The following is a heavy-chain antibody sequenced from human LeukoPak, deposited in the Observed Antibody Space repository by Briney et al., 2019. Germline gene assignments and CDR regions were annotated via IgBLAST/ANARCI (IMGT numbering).Heavy chain of an antibody. J-gene: IGHJ1*01. D-gene: IGHD2-2*01. Sequence: GGSLRVSCAASGFTFSSYAMHWVRQAQGKGLEWVAVISDDGGYTNDADSVRGRIAISRDNSKNTVYLQMNSLRAEDTAVYYCARALGPEIPAATRYFQHWGQGTLVTVSS. V-gene: IGHV3-30*01. CDR1: GFTFSSYA. CDR3: ARALGPEIPAATRYFQH. CDR2: ISDDGGYT.